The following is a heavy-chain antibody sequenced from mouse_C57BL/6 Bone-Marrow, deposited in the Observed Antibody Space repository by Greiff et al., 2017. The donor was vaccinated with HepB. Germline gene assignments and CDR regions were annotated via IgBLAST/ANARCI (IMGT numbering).Heavy chain of an antibody. CDR3: ARLGRGCYYRFAY. Sequence: QVQLQQPGAELVKPGASVKMSCKASGYTFTSYWITWVKQRPGQGLEWIGDIYPGSGSTNYNEKFKRKATLTVDTSSSTAYMQLSSLTSEDSAVYYCARLGRGCYYRFAYWGQGTLVTVSA. J-gene: IGHJ3*01. V-gene: IGHV1-55*01. CDR1: GYTFTSYW. CDR2: IYPGSGST. D-gene: IGHD2-3*01.